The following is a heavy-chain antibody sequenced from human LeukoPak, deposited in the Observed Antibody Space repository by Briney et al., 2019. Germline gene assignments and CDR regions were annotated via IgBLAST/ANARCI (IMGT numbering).Heavy chain of an antibody. CDR1: VFTFSDYY. Sequence: GGSLRLSCAPSVFTFSDYYMSWIRPAPGKGVEWVSYISISGRTIYYADSVKGRFTISRDNAKNSLYLQMNSPRAEDTAVYYCAREGQTAMVSTYYYYYIDVWGKGTTVTASS. V-gene: IGHV3-11*04. CDR3: AREGQTAMVSTYYYYYIDV. J-gene: IGHJ6*03. D-gene: IGHD5-18*01. CDR2: ISISGRTI.